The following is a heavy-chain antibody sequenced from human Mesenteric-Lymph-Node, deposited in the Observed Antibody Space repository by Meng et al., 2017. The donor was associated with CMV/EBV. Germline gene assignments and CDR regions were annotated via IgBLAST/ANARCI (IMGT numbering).Heavy chain of an antibody. Sequence: ASVKVSCKASGGTFSSYAISWVRQAPGQGLEWMGILNPTGGATHYAQNFQGRVTMTRDTSASTVYMELSSLTSDDTAMYYCAREVVPTTIRQHNWFDPWGQGTLVTVSS. J-gene: IGHJ5*02. CDR2: LNPTGGAT. CDR1: GGTFSSYA. D-gene: IGHD2-2*01. V-gene: IGHV1-46*01. CDR3: AREVVPTTIRQHNWFDP.